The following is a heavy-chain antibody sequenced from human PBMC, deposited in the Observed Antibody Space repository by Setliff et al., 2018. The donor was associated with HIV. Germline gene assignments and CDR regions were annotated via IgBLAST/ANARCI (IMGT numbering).Heavy chain of an antibody. CDR2: IYNNGST. D-gene: IGHD3-16*01. V-gene: IGHV4-31*03. J-gene: IGHJ4*02. CDR1: GGSIRSDGYY. Sequence: PSETLSLTCSVSGGSIRSDGYYWNWIRQHPEKGLEWIGYIYNNGSTYYNPSLESRLMMSIDPSKNQFSLNLRSVTVADTAVYCCARGRYYREISDSLFDFWGQGTLVTVS. CDR3: ARGRYYREISDSLFDF.